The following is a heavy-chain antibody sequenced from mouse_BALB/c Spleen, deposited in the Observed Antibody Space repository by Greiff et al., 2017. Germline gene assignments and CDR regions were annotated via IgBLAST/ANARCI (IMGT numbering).Heavy chain of an antibody. CDR1: GFTFSSYA. D-gene: IGHD2-1*01. J-gene: IGHJ1*01. CDR2: ISSGGST. CDR3: AKEDGNYPYWYFVV. V-gene: IGHV5-6-5*01. Sequence: EVKLVESGGGLVKPGGSLKLSCAASGFTFSSYAMSWVRQTPEKRLEWVASISSGGSTYYPDSVKGRFTISRDNARNILYLQMSSLRSEDTAMYYCAKEDGNYPYWYFVVWGAGTTVTVSS.